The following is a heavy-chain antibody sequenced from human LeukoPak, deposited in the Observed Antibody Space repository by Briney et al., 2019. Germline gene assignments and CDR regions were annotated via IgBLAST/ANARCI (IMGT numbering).Heavy chain of an antibody. V-gene: IGHV3-23*01. CDR3: AKSSWFDSFDY. J-gene: IGHJ4*02. CDR2: IRGTGGDT. Sequence: GGSLRLSCAASGFPFSTYVMNWVRLAPGKGLEWVSSIRGTGGDTYYADSVKGRFIISRDNSKNTLYLQMNSLRAEDTAVYYCAKSSWFDSFDYWGQGTLVTVSS. D-gene: IGHD3-10*01. CDR1: GFPFSTYV.